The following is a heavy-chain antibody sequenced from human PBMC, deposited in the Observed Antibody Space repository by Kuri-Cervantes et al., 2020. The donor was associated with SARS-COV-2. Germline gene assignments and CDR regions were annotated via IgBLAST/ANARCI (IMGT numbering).Heavy chain of an antibody. CDR3: ARGILGDVSIHCGLDV. J-gene: IGHJ6*02. V-gene: IGHV4-4*07. Sequence: SETLSLTCTLSGGSISGYYWSWIRQSAGKGLEFIGRVYSSGGTNYNPSLESRVTMSIDTAKNQVSLRLTSVTAADTAVYYCARGILGDVSIHCGLDVWGQGTSVTVSS. D-gene: IGHD2/OR15-2a*01. CDR1: GGSISGYY. CDR2: VYSSGGT.